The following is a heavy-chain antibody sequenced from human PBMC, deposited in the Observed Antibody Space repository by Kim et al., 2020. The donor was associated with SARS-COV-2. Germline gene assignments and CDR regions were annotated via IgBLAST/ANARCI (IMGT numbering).Heavy chain of an antibody. J-gene: IGHJ6*02. CDR2: ISAYNGNT. CDR3: ARDPGGIAVAGNTLMGYYYYYGMDV. V-gene: IGHV1-18*01. D-gene: IGHD6-19*01. Sequence: ASVKVSCKASGYTFTSYGISWVRQAPGQGLEWMGWISAYNGNTNYAQKLQGRVTMTTDTSTSTAYMELRSLRSDDTAVYYCARDPGGIAVAGNTLMGYYYYYGMDVWGQGTTVTVSS. CDR1: GYTFTSYG.